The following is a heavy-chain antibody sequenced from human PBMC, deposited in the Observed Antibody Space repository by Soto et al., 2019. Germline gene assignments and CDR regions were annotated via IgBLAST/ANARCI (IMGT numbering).Heavy chain of an antibody. Sequence: GGSLRLSCAASGFTFSSYAMSWVRQAPGKGLEWVSGISGSSGSTDYADSVKGRFTISRDNAKNSLYLQMNSLRAEDTALYYCAKDIGEYQLLCLDYWGQGTLVTVSS. CDR1: GFTFSSYA. CDR2: ISGSSGST. CDR3: AKDIGEYQLLCLDY. J-gene: IGHJ4*02. V-gene: IGHV3-23*01. D-gene: IGHD2-2*01.